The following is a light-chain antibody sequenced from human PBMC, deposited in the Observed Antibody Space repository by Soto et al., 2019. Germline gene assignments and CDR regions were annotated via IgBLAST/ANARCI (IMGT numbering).Light chain of an antibody. J-gene: IGKJ3*01. CDR2: WAS. Sequence: DIVMTQSPDSLAVSLGERATINCKSSQSVLYGSKNKNYLAWYQQKPGQPPKLLVYWASTRESGVPARFSGSGSGTDFTLTISTLQAEDVAVYYCQQYYDIPFTFGPGTKVEIK. CDR3: QQYYDIPFT. CDR1: QSVLYGSKNKNY. V-gene: IGKV4-1*01.